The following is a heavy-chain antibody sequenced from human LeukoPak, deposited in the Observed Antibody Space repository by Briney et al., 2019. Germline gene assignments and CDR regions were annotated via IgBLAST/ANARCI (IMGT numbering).Heavy chain of an antibody. CDR2: MHTSGAT. CDR3: ARDRADNWSQDWFDP. J-gene: IGHJ5*02. V-gene: IGHV4-4*07. D-gene: IGHD1-1*01. CDR1: GGSISSYY. Sequence: SETLSLTCTVSGGSISSYYWSWIRQPAGKGLEWIGRMHTSGATDFNPPLKSRVTISLDTSKNQFSLKLSSVTAADTAVYYCARDRADNWSQDWFDPWGQGTLVTVSS.